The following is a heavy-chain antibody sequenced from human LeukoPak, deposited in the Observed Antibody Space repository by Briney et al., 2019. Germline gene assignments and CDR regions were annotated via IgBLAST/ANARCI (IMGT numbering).Heavy chain of an antibody. V-gene: IGHV3-7*01. J-gene: IGHJ4*02. D-gene: IGHD5-24*01. CDR2: IKKDGSET. CDR3: ARDRGWQQFDY. Sequence: GGSLRLSCAASGFTFSNSWLTWVRQTPGKGLERVANIKKDGSETYYVESVRGRFSISRDNAKNSVYLEMNSLRAEDTAVYFCARDRGWQQFDYWGQGTLVTVSS. CDR1: GFTFSNSW.